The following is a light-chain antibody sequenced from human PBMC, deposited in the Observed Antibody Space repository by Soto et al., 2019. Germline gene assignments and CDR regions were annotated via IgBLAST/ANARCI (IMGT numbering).Light chain of an antibody. CDR2: GAS. V-gene: IGKV1-9*01. CDR1: QGISDY. J-gene: IGKJ4*01. Sequence: DIQLTQSPSFMSASVGDRVTISCRASQGISDYLAWYQQKPGKAPKLLIYGASTLQSGVPSRFSGSASGTEFTLTISSLQPEDFATYFCQQFNAYPLTFGGGTKLEIK. CDR3: QQFNAYPLT.